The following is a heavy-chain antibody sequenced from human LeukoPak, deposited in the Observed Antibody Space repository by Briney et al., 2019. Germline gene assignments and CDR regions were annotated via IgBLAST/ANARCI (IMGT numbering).Heavy chain of an antibody. CDR3: AKAPVTSCRGAYCYPFDY. V-gene: IGHV3-23*01. Sequence: GGSLRLSCAASGYTFISYVMSWVRQAPGKGLEWVSAINGSGGSTYYADSVKGRFTISRDSSKNTLFLEMNRLRPEDAAVYYCAKAPVTSCRGAYCYPFDYWGQGTLVTVSS. D-gene: IGHD2-21*01. CDR2: INGSGGST. CDR1: GYTFISYV. J-gene: IGHJ4*02.